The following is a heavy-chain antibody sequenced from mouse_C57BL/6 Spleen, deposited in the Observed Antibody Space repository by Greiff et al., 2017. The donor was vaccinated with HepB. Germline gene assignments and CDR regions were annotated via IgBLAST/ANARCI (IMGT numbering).Heavy chain of an antibody. CDR2: INPNNGGT. J-gene: IGHJ4*01. D-gene: IGHD2-5*01. Sequence: EVQLQQSGPELVKPGASVKISCKASGYTFTDYYMNWVKQSHGKSLEWIGDINPNNGGTSYNQKFKGKATLTVDKSSSTAYMELRSLTSEDSAVYYCARGPSDYSKGNYYAMDYWGQGTSVTVSS. V-gene: IGHV1-26*01. CDR3: ARGPSDYSKGNYYAMDY. CDR1: GYTFTDYY.